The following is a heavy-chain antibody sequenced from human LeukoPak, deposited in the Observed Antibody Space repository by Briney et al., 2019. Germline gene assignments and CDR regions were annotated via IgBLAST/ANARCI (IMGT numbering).Heavy chain of an antibody. V-gene: IGHV3-7*01. CDR3: ARVRKLRTRGVMDPLDY. J-gene: IGHJ4*02. D-gene: IGHD3-10*01. CDR2: IQQDGSEK. Sequence: GGSLRLSCAASGFTFNYYWLTWVRQAPGKGREWVANIQQDGSEKYYVDSVKGRFIISRDNAKNSLYLQMNSLRAEDTAVYYCARVRKLRTRGVMDPLDYWGQGTLVTVSS. CDR1: GFTFNYYW.